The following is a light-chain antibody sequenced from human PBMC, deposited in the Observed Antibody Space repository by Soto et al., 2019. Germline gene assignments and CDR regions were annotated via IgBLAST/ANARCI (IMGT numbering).Light chain of an antibody. J-gene: IGLJ2*01. Sequence: QSVLTQPPSVSGAPGQRVTISCTGSSSNIGAGYDVHWYQQLPGTAPKLLMYANSNRPSGVPDRFSGSKSGTSASLAITGLQAADEADYYCQSYDTSLSVVFGGGTKLTVL. V-gene: IGLV1-40*01. CDR3: QSYDTSLSVV. CDR1: SSNIGAGYD. CDR2: ANS.